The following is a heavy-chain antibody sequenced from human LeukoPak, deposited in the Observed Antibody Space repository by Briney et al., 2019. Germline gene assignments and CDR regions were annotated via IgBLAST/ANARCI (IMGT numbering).Heavy chain of an antibody. V-gene: IGHV3-23*01. Sequence: GGSLRLSCAASGFTFSSFAMTWVRQAPGKGLEWVSAIVGGGDPTHYADSVRGRFTISRDNAKNSLYLQVNSLRAEDTAVYYCARPTIAAAGNFEYWGQGTLVTVSS. CDR2: IVGGGDPT. J-gene: IGHJ4*02. CDR3: ARPTIAAAGNFEY. D-gene: IGHD6-13*01. CDR1: GFTFSSFA.